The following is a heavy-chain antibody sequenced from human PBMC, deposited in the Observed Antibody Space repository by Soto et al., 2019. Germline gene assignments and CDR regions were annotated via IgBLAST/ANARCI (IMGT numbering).Heavy chain of an antibody. CDR3: ARAPILGYCSSTSCYTGAFDI. CDR2: IWYDGSNK. Sequence: GGSLRLSCAASGFTFSSYGMHWVRQAPGKGLEWVAVIWYDGSNKYYADSVKGRFTISRDNSKNTLYPQMNSLRAEDTAVYYCARAPILGYCSSTSCYTGAFDIWGQGTMVTVSS. CDR1: GFTFSSYG. V-gene: IGHV3-33*01. J-gene: IGHJ3*02. D-gene: IGHD2-2*02.